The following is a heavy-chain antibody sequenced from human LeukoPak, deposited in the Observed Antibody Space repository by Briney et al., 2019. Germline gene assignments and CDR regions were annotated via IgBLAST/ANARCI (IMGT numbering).Heavy chain of an antibody. Sequence: GGSLRLSCAVSGFNFRDHWMDWVRQAPGKGPEWVGHIKNDGSETYYLDSLKGRFSISRDNTNNALYLQMNSLRVEDTAVYYCVKNDGWFHLAQWGQGTLVTVSS. CDR1: GFNFRDHW. J-gene: IGHJ4*02. D-gene: IGHD6-19*01. CDR3: VKNDGWFHLAQ. V-gene: IGHV3-7*03. CDR2: IKNDGSET.